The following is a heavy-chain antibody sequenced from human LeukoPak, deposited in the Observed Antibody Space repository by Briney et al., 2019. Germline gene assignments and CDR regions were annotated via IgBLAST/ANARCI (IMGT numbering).Heavy chain of an antibody. J-gene: IGHJ1*01. Sequence: ASVKVSCKASGFSFADYGFNWVRQAPGQSLEWMGWISVNNGGTNYAQSFQDRVTLTRDASTNTAYLELRSLRSDDTAIIYCATATQPRGYFLHWGQGTLVTVSS. V-gene: IGHV1-18*01. D-gene: IGHD2-2*01. CDR3: ATATQPRGYFLH. CDR2: ISVNNGGT. CDR1: GFSFADYG.